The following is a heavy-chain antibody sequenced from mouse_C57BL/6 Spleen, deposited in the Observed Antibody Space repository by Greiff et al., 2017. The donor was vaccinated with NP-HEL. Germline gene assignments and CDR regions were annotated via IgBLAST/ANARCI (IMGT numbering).Heavy chain of an antibody. CDR2: IYPGDGGT. J-gene: IGHJ2*01. CDR3: ARESSGYGY. CDR1: GYTFSSSW. D-gene: IGHD3-2*02. V-gene: IGHV1-82*01. Sequence: QVQLQQSGPELVKPGTSVKFSCKASGYTFSSSWMNWVKQRPGTGLEWIGWIYPGDGGTNYNGKFKGKATLTAVKSSSTAYMQLSSLTSEDSSVYCCARESSGYGYWGQGTTLTVSS.